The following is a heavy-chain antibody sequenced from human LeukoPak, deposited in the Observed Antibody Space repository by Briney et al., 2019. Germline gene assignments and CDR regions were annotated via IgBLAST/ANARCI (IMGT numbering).Heavy chain of an antibody. Sequence: QPGGSLRLSCAASGFTVSSNYMSWVRQAPGKGLEWVSVIYSGGSTYYADSVKGRFTISRDNSKNTLFLQMNSLRAEDTAVYYCARALGGAHDAFDIWGQGTMVTVSS. V-gene: IGHV3-66*01. CDR1: GFTVSSNY. CDR2: IYSGGST. D-gene: IGHD2-21*01. CDR3: ARALGGAHDAFDI. J-gene: IGHJ3*02.